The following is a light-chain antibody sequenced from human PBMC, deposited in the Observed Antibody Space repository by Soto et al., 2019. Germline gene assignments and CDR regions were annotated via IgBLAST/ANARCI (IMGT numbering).Light chain of an antibody. CDR3: QNFDSAPQT. V-gene: IGKV1-27*01. J-gene: IGKJ1*01. CDR2: EAS. Sequence: DIQMTQSRSSLSACVGDRVTITCRASQGIRHYLAWYQQKPGKVPKVLIYEASNLQSGVPSRFRGGGSGTEFTLTMSSLQPEDGATYYCQNFDSAPQTFGQGTRVDIK. CDR1: QGIRHY.